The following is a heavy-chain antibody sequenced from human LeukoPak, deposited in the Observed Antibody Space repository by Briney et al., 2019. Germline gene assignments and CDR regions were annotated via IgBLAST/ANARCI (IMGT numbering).Heavy chain of an antibody. CDR2: ISASRGIT. D-gene: IGHD3-9*01. CDR1: GFNYSSYT. Sequence: GGSLRLSCAASGFNYSSYTMNWVRQAPGMGLEWLSYISASRGITYYADSVKGRFTISRDNAKNSLYLQMNSLRAEDTAVYYCARDGILTGYAAFDYWGQGTLVTVSS. J-gene: IGHJ4*02. CDR3: ARDGILTGYAAFDY. V-gene: IGHV3-21*05.